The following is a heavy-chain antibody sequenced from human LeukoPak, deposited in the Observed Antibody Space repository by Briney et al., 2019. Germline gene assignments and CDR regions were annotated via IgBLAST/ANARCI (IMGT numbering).Heavy chain of an antibody. CDR2: INHSGST. J-gene: IGHJ4*02. CDR3: ARGVIKGYCSSTSCYKVFDY. D-gene: IGHD2-2*01. V-gene: IGHV4-34*01. CDR1: GGSFSGYY. Sequence: SETLSLTCAVYGGSFSGYYWSWIRQPPGKGLEWIGEINHSGSTNYNPSLKSRVTISVDTSKNQFSLKLSSVTAADTAVYYCARGVIKGYCSSTSCYKVFDYWGQGTLVTVSS.